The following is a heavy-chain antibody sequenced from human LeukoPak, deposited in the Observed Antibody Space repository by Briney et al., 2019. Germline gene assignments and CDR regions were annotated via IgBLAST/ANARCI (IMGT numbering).Heavy chain of an antibody. Sequence: PGGSLRLSCAASGFTFSSYGMHWVRQAPGKGLEWVAVISYDGSNKYYADSVKGRFTISRDNSKNTLYLQMNSLGAEDTAVYYCANSFGGNYDSSGYSPWGQGTLVTVSS. CDR1: GFTFSSYG. CDR2: ISYDGSNK. V-gene: IGHV3-30*18. D-gene: IGHD3-22*01. J-gene: IGHJ5*02. CDR3: ANSFGGNYDSSGYSP.